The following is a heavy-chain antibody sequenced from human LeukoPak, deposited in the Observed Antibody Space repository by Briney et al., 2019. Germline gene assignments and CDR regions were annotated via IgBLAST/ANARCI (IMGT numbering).Heavy chain of an antibody. J-gene: IGHJ5*02. V-gene: IGHV3-74*01. D-gene: IGHD6-19*01. CDR3: ARAVAVAGSRWFDP. Sequence: GGSLRLSCAASGFTFSSYWMHWVRQAPGKGLVWVSCIKNDGSSTSYADSVKGRFTISRDNAKNTLYLQMNSLRAEDTAVYYCARAVAVAGSRWFDPWGQGTLVTVSS. CDR2: IKNDGSST. CDR1: GFTFSSYW.